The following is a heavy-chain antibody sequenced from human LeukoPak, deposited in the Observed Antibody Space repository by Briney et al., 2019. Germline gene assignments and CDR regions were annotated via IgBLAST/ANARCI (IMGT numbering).Heavy chain of an antibody. CDR2: ISGSGDTT. CDR1: GFSFSSNA. D-gene: IGHD6-13*01. CDR3: AKGFKYSSNLDY. J-gene: IGHJ4*02. Sequence: GGSLRLSCAASGFSFSSNAMSWVRQAPGKGLEWVSSISGSGDTTYYADSVEGRFTISRDNSKNTLYLQMNSMRAEDTALYYCAKGFKYSSNLDYWGQGTLVTVSS. V-gene: IGHV3-23*01.